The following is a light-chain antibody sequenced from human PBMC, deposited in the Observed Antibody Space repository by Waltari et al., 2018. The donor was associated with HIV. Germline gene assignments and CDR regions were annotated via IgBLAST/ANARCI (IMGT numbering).Light chain of an antibody. CDR2: DDS. V-gene: IGLV3-21*02. CDR3: SSYTSSSTLLV. J-gene: IGLJ1*01. Sequence: SYVLTQPPSVSVAPRQTARITCGGNNIGSKSVHWYQQKPGQAPVLVVYDDSDRPSGVSNRFSGSKSGNTASLTISGLQAEDEADYYCSSYTSSSTLLVFGTGTKVTVL. CDR1: NIGSKS.